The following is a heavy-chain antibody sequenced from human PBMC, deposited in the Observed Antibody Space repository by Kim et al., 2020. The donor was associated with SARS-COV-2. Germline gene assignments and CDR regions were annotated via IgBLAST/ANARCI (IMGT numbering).Heavy chain of an antibody. CDR2: ISYDGSNK. Sequence: GGSLRLSCAASGFTFSSYGMHWVRQAPGKGLEWVAVISYDGSNKYYADSVKGRFTISRDNSKNTLYLQMNSLRAEDTAVYYCAKGDSSGYSWGQGTLVTVSS. D-gene: IGHD3-22*01. V-gene: IGHV3-30*18. J-gene: IGHJ4*02. CDR3: AKGDSSGYS. CDR1: GFTFSSYG.